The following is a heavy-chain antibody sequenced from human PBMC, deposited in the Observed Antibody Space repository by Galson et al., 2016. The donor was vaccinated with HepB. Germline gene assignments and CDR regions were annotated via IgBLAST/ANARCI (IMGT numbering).Heavy chain of an antibody. CDR1: GGSVSSNSSY. J-gene: IGHJ5*02. D-gene: IGHD5-18*01. V-gene: IGHV4-61*01. CDR3: ARVDTAVPENNWFDP. CDR2: IYYSESA. Sequence: SETLSPTCSVSGGSVSSNSSYWSWIRQPPGKGLEWFGWIYYSESATYNPSLKSRVTISVDTSKNQFSLKLSSVTAADTAVYYCARVDTAVPENNWFDPWGQGTLVTVSP.